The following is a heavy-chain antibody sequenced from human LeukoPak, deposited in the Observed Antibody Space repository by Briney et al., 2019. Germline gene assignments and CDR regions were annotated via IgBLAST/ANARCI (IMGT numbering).Heavy chain of an antibody. CDR3: AKDRDGGYYDSSGYPDY. J-gene: IGHJ4*02. CDR2: ISGGGGST. V-gene: IGHV3-43*02. CDR1: GFTFDDYG. D-gene: IGHD3-22*01. Sequence: GGSLRLTCAASGFTFDDYGMHWVRQAQGKGLEWVSLISGGGGSTYYADYVKGRFTISRDNSKNSLYLQMNSLRTEDTALYYCAKDRDGGYYDSSGYPDYWGQGTLVTVSS.